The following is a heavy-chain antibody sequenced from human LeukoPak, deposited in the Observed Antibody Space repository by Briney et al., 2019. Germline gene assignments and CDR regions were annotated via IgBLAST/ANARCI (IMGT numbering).Heavy chain of an antibody. CDR3: ARDFYASGFYFWFDP. V-gene: IGHV4-4*07. CDR2: ISPSGTT. CDR1: GGYAGSHY. D-gene: IGHD2/OR15-2a*01. J-gene: IGHJ5*02. Sequence: SETLSLTCSVSGGYAGSHYWSWIRQPAGKGLEWIGRISPSGTTHYNPSLGSRVTMPVDTSKNYLSLRLSSVTAADTAVYYCARDFYASGFYFWFDPWGQGILVTVSS.